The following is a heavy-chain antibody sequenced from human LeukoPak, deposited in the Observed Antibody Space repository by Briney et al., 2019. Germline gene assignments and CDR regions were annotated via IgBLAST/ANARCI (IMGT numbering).Heavy chain of an antibody. J-gene: IGHJ4*02. CDR2: IYYSGST. CDR3: ARGTPCCGGDCYSHSNDY. Sequence: SETLSLTCTVSGGSISSYYWSWIRQPPGKGLEWIGYIYYSGSTNYNPSLKSRVTISVDTSKNQFSLKLSSVTAADTAVYYCARGTPCCGGDCYSHSNDYWGQGTLVTVSS. V-gene: IGHV4-59*01. CDR1: GGSISSYY. D-gene: IGHD2-21*02.